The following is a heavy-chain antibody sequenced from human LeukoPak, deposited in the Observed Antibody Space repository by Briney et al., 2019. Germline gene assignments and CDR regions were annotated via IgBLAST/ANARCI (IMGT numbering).Heavy chain of an antibody. D-gene: IGHD2-2*01. CDR2: FDPEDGET. V-gene: IGHV1-24*01. J-gene: IGHJ6*04. Sequence: ASVKVSCKVSGYTLTELSMHWVRQAPGKGLERMGGFDPEDGETIYAQKFQGRVTMTEGTSTDTAYMELSSLRSEDTAVYYCATGTGDCSSTSCHPPFYYYGMDVWGKGTTVTVSS. CDR3: ATGTGDCSSTSCHPPFYYYGMDV. CDR1: GYTLTELS.